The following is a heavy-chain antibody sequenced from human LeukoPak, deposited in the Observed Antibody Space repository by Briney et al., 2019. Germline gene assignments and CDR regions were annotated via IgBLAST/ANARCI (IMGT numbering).Heavy chain of an antibody. D-gene: IGHD3-10*01. J-gene: IGHJ5*02. CDR3: AKAPYASGSHDWFDP. V-gene: IGHV3-23*01. CDR1: GFTFSSYA. CDR2: IRGSGGST. Sequence: GGSLRLSCAASGFTFSSYAMSWVRQAPGKGLEWVSVIRGSGGSTDYADSVKGRFTISRDNSKNTLHLQMNSLRAEDTAIYYCAKAPYASGSHDWFDPWGQGTLVTVSS.